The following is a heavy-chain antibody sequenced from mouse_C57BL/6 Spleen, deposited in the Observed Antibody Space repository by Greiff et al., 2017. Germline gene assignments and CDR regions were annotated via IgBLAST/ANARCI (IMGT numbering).Heavy chain of an antibody. V-gene: IGHV1-15*01. J-gene: IGHJ4*01. D-gene: IGHD2-3*01. CDR2: IDPETGGT. Sequence: QVQLQQSGAELVRPGASVTLSCKASGYTFTDYEMHWVKQTPVHGLEWIGAIDPETGGTAYNQKFKGKAILTADKSSSTAYMVLRSLTSEDSAVYYCTRGYDGYYYAMDYWGQGTSVTVSS. CDR3: TRGYDGYYYAMDY. CDR1: GYTFTDYE.